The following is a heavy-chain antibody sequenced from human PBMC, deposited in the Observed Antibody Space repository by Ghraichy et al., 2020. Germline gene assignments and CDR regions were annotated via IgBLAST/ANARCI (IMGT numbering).Heavy chain of an antibody. J-gene: IGHJ4*02. D-gene: IGHD5-24*01. Sequence: SETLSLTCTVSGGSISSSSYYWGWIRQPPGKGLEWIGSIYYSGSTYYNPSLKSRVTISVDTSKNQFSLKLSSVTAADTAVYYCARHGGREMATIGPPWYWGQGTLVTVSS. V-gene: IGHV4-39*01. CDR1: GGSISSSSYY. CDR3: ARHGGREMATIGPPWY. CDR2: IYYSGST.